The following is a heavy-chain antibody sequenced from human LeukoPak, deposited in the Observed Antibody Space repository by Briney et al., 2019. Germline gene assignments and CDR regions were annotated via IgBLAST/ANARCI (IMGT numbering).Heavy chain of an antibody. V-gene: IGHV3-23*01. CDR2: SGSST. Sequence: PGGSLRLSCAASEFSFRSYAMSWVRQAPGKGLEWVSTSGSSTYYADSVKGRFTLSRDNSKNTLYLQMNSLRAEDTAVYYCAKSHYYGSGSYDYWGQGTLVTVSS. CDR1: EFSFRSYA. J-gene: IGHJ4*02. CDR3: AKSHYYGSGSYDY. D-gene: IGHD3-10*01.